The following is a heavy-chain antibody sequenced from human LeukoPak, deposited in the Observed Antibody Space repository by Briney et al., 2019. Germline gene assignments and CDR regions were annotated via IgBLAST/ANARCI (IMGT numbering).Heavy chain of an antibody. CDR1: GFTFSNYA. V-gene: IGHV3-21*01. CDR2: ISSSSSYI. CDR3: ARSYYDSSGYPNFDY. J-gene: IGHJ4*02. D-gene: IGHD3-22*01. Sequence: GGSLRLSCVVSGFTFSNYAVNWVRQAPGKGLEWVSFISSSSSYIYYADSVKGRFTISRDNAKNSLYLQMNSLRDEDTAVYYCARSYYDSSGYPNFDYWGQGTLVTVSS.